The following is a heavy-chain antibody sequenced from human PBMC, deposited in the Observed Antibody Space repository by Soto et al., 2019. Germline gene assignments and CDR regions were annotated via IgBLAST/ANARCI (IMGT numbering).Heavy chain of an antibody. Sequence: ASVKVSCKASGYTFTGYYMHWVRQAPGQGLEWMGWINPNSGGTNYAQKFQGWVTMTRDTSISTAYMELSRLRSDDTAVYYCASRFISGYSGYDGAFDIWGQGTMVTVS. V-gene: IGHV1-2*04. CDR3: ASRFISGYSGYDGAFDI. CDR2: INPNSGGT. CDR1: GYTFTGYY. J-gene: IGHJ3*02. D-gene: IGHD5-12*01.